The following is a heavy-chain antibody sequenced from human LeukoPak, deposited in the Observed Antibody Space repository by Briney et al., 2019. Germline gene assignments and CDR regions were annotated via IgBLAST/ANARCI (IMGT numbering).Heavy chain of an antibody. CDR3: ARDFNWFDP. V-gene: IGHV4-61*02. Sequence: SQTLSLTCIVSGGSISRGSYYWSWIRQPAGKGLEWIGRIYANGGTNYNPSLKGRLTISIDTSKNQFSLRLSSVTAADTAIYYCARDFNWFDPWGQGTLVAVSS. J-gene: IGHJ5*02. CDR1: GGSISRGSYY. CDR2: IYANGGT.